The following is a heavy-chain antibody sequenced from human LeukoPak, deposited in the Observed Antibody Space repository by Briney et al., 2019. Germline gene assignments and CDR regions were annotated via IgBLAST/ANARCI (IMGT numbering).Heavy chain of an antibody. D-gene: IGHD2-15*01. J-gene: IGHJ4*02. CDR3: ARDVEPHCSGGSCYLDN. V-gene: IGHV3-30*03. CDR2: ISSDGSNK. Sequence: GGSLRLSCAASGFTFSIYGMHWVRQAPGKGLEWVAVISSDGSNKNYADSVKGRFTISRDNAKNSLYLRMNSLRAEDTAVYYCARDVEPHCSGGSCYLDNWGQGTLVTVSS. CDR1: GFTFSIYG.